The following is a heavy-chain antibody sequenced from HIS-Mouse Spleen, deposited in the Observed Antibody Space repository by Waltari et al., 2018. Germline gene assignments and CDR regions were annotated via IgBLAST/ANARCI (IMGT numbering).Heavy chain of an antibody. D-gene: IGHD2-8*01. CDR2: IYYSGST. V-gene: IGHV4-59*01. J-gene: IGHJ4*02. Sequence: QVQLQESGPGLVKPSETLSLTCTVSGGSISSYYCSWTRQPPGKGLEWIGYIYYSGSTNYHPSLKSRVTISVDTSKNQFSLKLSSVTAADTAVYYCARLRYCTNGVCYQYFDYWGQGTLVTVSS. CDR1: GGSISSYY. CDR3: ARLRYCTNGVCYQYFDY.